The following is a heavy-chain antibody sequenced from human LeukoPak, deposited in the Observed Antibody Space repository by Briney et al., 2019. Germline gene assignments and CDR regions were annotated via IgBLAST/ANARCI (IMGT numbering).Heavy chain of an antibody. CDR2: IKSKTDGGTT. CDR3: TRSVRGVVTAY. V-gene: IGHV3-15*01. Sequence: GGSLRLSCAASGFALSSYSMSWVRQAPGKGLEWVGRIKSKTDGGTTDYAAPVKGRFTISRDDSKNTLYLQMNSLKTEDTAVYYCTRSVRGVVTAYWGQGTLVTVSS. CDR1: GFALSSYS. J-gene: IGHJ4*02. D-gene: IGHD3-3*01.